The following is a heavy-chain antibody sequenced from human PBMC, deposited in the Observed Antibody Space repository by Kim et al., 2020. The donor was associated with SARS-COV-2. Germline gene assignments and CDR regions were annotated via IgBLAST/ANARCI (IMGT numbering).Heavy chain of an antibody. V-gene: IGHV3-23*01. Sequence: YYADSVKGRFTISRDNSKNTLYLQMNSLRAEDTAVYYCAKGVRQWLAFDYWGQGTLVTVSS. D-gene: IGHD6-19*01. J-gene: IGHJ4*02. CDR3: AKGVRQWLAFDY.